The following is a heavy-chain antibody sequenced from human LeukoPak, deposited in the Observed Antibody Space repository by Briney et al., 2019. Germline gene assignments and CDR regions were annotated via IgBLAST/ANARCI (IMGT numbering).Heavy chain of an antibody. J-gene: IGHJ2*01. Sequence: SETLSLTCTVSGGSISSSSYYWGWIRQPPGKGLEWIGSIYYSGSTYYNPSLKSRVTISVDTSKNQFSLKLSSVTAADTAVYYCAKRFGLGYFDLWGRGTLVTVSS. V-gene: IGHV4-39*01. CDR2: IYYSGST. CDR3: AKRFGLGYFDL. D-gene: IGHD3-10*01. CDR1: GGSISSSSYY.